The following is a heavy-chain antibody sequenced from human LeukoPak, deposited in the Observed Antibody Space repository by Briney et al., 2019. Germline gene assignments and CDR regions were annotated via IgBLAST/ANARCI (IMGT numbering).Heavy chain of an antibody. CDR1: GFTFSSYG. J-gene: IGHJ6*04. V-gene: IGHV3-30*18. Sequence: GRSLRLSCAASGFTFSSYGMHWVRQAPGKGLEWVAVISYDGSNKYYADSVKGRFTISRDNSKNTLYLQMNSLRAEDTAVYYCAKVLLGRYFDWLSYGMDVWGKGTTVTGSS. CDR2: ISYDGSNK. CDR3: AKVLLGRYFDWLSYGMDV. D-gene: IGHD3-9*01.